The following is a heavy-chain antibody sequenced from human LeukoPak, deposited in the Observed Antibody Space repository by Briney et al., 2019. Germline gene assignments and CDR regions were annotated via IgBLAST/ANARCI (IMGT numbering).Heavy chain of an antibody. CDR1: GGSISSYY. CDR2: IYYSGST. J-gene: IGHJ4*02. V-gene: IGHV4-59*01. Sequence: PSETLSLTCTVSGGSISSYYCSWIRQPPGKGLEWIGCIYYSGSTNYNPSLKSRVTISVDTSKNQFSLKLNSVTATDTAVYYCARGLWFGELTTPLDYWGQGTMVTVSS. D-gene: IGHD3-10*01. CDR3: ARGLWFGELTTPLDY.